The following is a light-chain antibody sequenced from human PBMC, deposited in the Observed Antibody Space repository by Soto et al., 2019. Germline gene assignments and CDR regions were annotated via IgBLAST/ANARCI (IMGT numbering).Light chain of an antibody. CDR2: AAS. CDR1: QSISSY. CDR3: QQSYSTP. J-gene: IGKJ3*01. Sequence: DIQMTQSPSSLSASVGDRVTITCRASQSISSYLNWYQQKPGKAPKLLIYAASSLQIGVPKRFSDSGSGTDFTLTISSLQPEDFATYYCQQSYSTPFGPGTKVDIK. V-gene: IGKV1-39*01.